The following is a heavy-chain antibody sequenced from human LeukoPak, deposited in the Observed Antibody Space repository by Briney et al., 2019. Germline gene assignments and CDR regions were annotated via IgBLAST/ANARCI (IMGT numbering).Heavy chain of an antibody. V-gene: IGHV4-61*02. D-gene: IGHD3-10*01. Sequence: ASETLSLTCTVSGGSISSGSYYWSWIRQPAGKGLEWIGRIYTSGSTNYNPSLKSRVTISVDTSKNQFSLKLSSVTAADTAVYYCASLTRGGFDPWGQGTLVTVSS. CDR2: IYTSGST. CDR3: ASLTRGGFDP. CDR1: GGSISSGSYY. J-gene: IGHJ5*02.